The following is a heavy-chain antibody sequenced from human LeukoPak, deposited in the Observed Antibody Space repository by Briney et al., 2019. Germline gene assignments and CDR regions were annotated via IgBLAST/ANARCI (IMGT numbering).Heavy chain of an antibody. Sequence: SETLSLTCAISGGSTSSSNWWTWVRQPPGKGLEWIGEIYHGGSTNYNPSLKSRVTISVDKSKNQFSLKLSSVTAADTAVYYCARGRKNSGWFDPWGQGTLVTVSS. CDR2: IYHGGST. J-gene: IGHJ5*02. CDR3: ARGRKNSGWFDP. V-gene: IGHV4-4*02. CDR1: GGSTSSSNW. D-gene: IGHD6-19*01.